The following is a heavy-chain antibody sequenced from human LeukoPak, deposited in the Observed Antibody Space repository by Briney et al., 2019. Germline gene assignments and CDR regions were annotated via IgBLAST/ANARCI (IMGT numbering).Heavy chain of an antibody. CDR1: GGSISSYY. Sequence: SETLSLTCTVSGGSISSYYWSWLRQPPGKGLEWIGYIYYSGSTNYNPSLKSRVTISVDTSKNRFSLKLSSVTAADTAVYYCARSEEDYDILTGYYLASGMDVWGKGTTVTVSS. CDR3: ARSEEDYDILTGYYLASGMDV. V-gene: IGHV4-59*01. D-gene: IGHD3-9*01. J-gene: IGHJ6*04. CDR2: IYYSGST.